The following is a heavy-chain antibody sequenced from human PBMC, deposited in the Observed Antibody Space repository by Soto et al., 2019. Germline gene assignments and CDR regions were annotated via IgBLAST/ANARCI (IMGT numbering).Heavy chain of an antibody. J-gene: IGHJ4*02. CDR3: SGVLGDAF. D-gene: IGHD1-26*01. CDR1: ESTVSRDW. Sequence: EVHLVESGGGLVQTGGSLRLSCAIFESTVSRDWMNWVRQAPGKGLEWVAHINQDGSEKYYVDSVKGRFTISRDNAKKSLYLQLNSLLPADTDMYYCSGVLGDAFWGQGTLVTVSS. V-gene: IGHV3-7*04. CDR2: INQDGSEK.